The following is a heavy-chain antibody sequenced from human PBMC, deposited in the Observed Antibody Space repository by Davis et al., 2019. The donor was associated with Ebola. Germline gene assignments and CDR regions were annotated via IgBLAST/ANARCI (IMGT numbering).Heavy chain of an antibody. CDR3: VRGWKSELGY. J-gene: IGHJ1*01. D-gene: IGHD1-1*01. Sequence: GESLKISCAASGFTFSSYAMSWVRQAPGKGLEWVSAISGSGGSTYYADSVKGRFTISRDNSKNTLYLQMNSLTDEDTAMYYCVRGWKSELGYWGQGTLVTVSS. CDR2: ISGSGGST. CDR1: GFTFSSYA. V-gene: IGHV3-23*01.